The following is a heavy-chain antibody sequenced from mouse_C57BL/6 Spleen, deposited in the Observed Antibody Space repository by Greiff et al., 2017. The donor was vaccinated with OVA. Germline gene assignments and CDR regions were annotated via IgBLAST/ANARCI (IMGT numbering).Heavy chain of an antibody. J-gene: IGHJ2*01. CDR3: ARETAQADYFDY. D-gene: IGHD3-2*02. CDR1: GYSITSGYY. Sequence: VQLVESGPGLVKPSQSLSLTCSVTGYSITSGYYWNWIRQFPGNKLEWMGYISYDGSNNYNPSLKNRISITRDTSKNQFFLKLNSVTTEDTATYYCARETAQADYFDYWGQGTTLTVSS. V-gene: IGHV3-6*01. CDR2: ISYDGSN.